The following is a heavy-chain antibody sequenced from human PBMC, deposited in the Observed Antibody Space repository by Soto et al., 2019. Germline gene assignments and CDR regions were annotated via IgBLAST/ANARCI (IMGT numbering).Heavy chain of an antibody. CDR2: ISYTGSA. CDR1: CGSINYSY. Sequence: SETLSLTCTVSCGSINYSYWTWIRQPPGKGLEWIGYISYTGSANYNASLKSRLTISVDTSNNQFSLKLSSVTAADTALYYCARVNYCDYYYGMDVWGQGTTVRVSS. J-gene: IGHJ6*02. D-gene: IGHD1-7*01. CDR3: ARVNYCDYYYGMDV. V-gene: IGHV4-59*01.